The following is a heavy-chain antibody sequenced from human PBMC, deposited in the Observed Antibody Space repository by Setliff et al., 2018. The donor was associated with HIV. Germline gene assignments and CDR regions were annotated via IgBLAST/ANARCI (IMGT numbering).Heavy chain of an antibody. Sequence: SVKVSCKASGGTFSSYAISWVRQAPGQGLEWMGGIIPIFGTANYAQKLQGRVTITTDESTSTAYMELSSLRSEDTAVYYCARDTSPHSSGYYLTSDAFDIWGQGTMVTVSS. V-gene: IGHV1-69*05. CDR1: GGTFSSYA. D-gene: IGHD3-22*01. J-gene: IGHJ3*02. CDR3: ARDTSPHSSGYYLTSDAFDI. CDR2: IIPIFGTA.